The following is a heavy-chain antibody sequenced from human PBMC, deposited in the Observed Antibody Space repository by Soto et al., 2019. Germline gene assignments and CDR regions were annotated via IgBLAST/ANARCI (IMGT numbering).Heavy chain of an antibody. CDR1: GASVSGDGSY. V-gene: IGHV4-31*03. D-gene: IGHD6-19*01. CDR2: IHNSGST. Sequence: QVQLQESGPGLVKPSQTLSLTCRVSGASVSGDGSYCSWIRHHPGKGLEFIVYIHNSGSTYSNPSLENRVAMSIDTSKNQFSLRLSSVTAADSAVYLCARDLGSEQWFFDNWGHGILVTVSS. CDR3: ARDLGSEQWFFDN. J-gene: IGHJ4*01.